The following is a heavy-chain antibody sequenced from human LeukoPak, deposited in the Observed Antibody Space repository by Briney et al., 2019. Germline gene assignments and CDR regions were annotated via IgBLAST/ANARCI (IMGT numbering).Heavy chain of an antibody. J-gene: IGHJ5*01. D-gene: IGHD3-10*01. CDR1: GYTFTNYG. V-gene: IGHV1-18*01. CDR3: ARDRYGSGSYFVS. CDR2: ISASNGDT. Sequence: ASVKVSCKASGYTFTNYGITWVRQAPGQGLEWMGWISASNGDTHYSEKFQDRITVTTDTSTSTAYMELSSLRSEDTAVYYCARDRYGSGSYFVSWGQGTLVTVSS.